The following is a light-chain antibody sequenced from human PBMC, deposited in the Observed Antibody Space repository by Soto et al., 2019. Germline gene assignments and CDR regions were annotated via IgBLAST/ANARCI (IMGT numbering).Light chain of an antibody. J-gene: IGKJ3*01. V-gene: IGKV3-11*01. CDR2: DAS. Sequence: EIVLTQSPATLSLSPGERATLSCRASQSVSSYLAWYQQKPGQAPRLLIYDASNRATGIPARFSGSGSGTDFTLTFSSLEPEDFAVYYCQHRSNCPSFGPGTKVDIK. CDR1: QSVSSY. CDR3: QHRSNCPS.